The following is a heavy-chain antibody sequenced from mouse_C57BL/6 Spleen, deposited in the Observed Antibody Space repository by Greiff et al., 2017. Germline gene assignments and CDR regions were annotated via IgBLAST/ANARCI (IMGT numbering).Heavy chain of an antibody. J-gene: IGHJ4*01. Sequence: QVQLQQPGAELVKPGASVKMSCKASGYTFTSYWITWVKQRPGQGLEWIGDIYPGSGSTNYNEKFKSKATLTVDTSSSTAYMQLSSLTSEDSAVYYCALYDPGPYCAMDYWGQGTSVTVSS. CDR2: IYPGSGST. CDR1: GYTFTSYW. V-gene: IGHV1-55*01. CDR3: ALYDPGPYCAMDY. D-gene: IGHD2-3*01.